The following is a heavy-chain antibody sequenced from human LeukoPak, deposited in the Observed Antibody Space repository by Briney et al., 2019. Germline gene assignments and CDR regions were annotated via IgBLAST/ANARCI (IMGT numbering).Heavy chain of an antibody. D-gene: IGHD3-10*01. CDR3: ARGFDFTGPFDY. CDR1: GGTFSSYA. J-gene: IGHJ4*02. CDR2: IIPIFGTA. V-gene: IGHV1-69*13. Sequence: VASVKLSCKASGGTFSSYAISWVRQAPGQGLEWMGGIIPIFGTANYAQTFQGRVTITADESTSTAYMELSSLRSEDTAVYYCARGFDFTGPFDYWGQGTLVTVSS.